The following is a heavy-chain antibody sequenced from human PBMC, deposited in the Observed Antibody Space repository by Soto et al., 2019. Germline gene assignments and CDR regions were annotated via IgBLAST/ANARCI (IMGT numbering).Heavy chain of an antibody. CDR3: ARDSSLGYCSSTSCYYYYGMDV. V-gene: IGHV1-69*13. Sequence: SVKVSCKASGGTFSSYAISWVRQAPGQGLEWMGGIIPIFGTANYAQKFQGRVTITADESTSTAYMELSSLRSEDTAVYYCARDSSLGYCSSTSCYYYYGMDVWRQGTTVTASS. CDR2: IIPIFGTA. CDR1: GGTFSSYA. D-gene: IGHD2-2*01. J-gene: IGHJ6*02.